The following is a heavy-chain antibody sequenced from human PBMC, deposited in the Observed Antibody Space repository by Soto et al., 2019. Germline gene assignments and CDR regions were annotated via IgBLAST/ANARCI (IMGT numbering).Heavy chain of an antibody. D-gene: IGHD2-15*01. CDR1: GFTFSSCT. CDR3: SGCSGGACHKNYGMDV. CDR2: ISPSSGHI. Sequence: EVHLVESGGGLVKPGGSLRLSCAVSGFTFSSCTMNWVRQAPGKGLEWVSSISPSSGHIYYADSVKGRFTISRDNAKNSLSLQMNSLSGEDTAVYYCSGCSGGACHKNYGMDVWGQGTTVTVSS. J-gene: IGHJ6*02. V-gene: IGHV3-21*06.